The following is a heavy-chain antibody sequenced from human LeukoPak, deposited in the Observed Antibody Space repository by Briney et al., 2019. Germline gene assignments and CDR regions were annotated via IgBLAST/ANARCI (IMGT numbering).Heavy chain of an antibody. D-gene: IGHD2-2*01. V-gene: IGHV4-39*07. J-gene: IGHJ4*02. Sequence: SETLSLTCTVSGGSISSSSYYWGWIRQPPGKGLEWIGSIYYSGSTYYNPSLKSRVTISVDRSKNQFSLKLSSVTAADTAVYYCASQRDCSSTSCYEDYWGQGTLVTVSS. CDR1: GGSISSSSYY. CDR2: IYYSGST. CDR3: ASQRDCSSTSCYEDY.